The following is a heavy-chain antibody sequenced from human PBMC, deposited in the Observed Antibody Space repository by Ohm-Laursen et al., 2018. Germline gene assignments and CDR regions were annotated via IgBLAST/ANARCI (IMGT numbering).Heavy chain of an antibody. CDR2: INPNSGGT. V-gene: IGHV1-2*02. CDR3: ARLNAYYDSIGWFDP. CDR1: GYTFTGYY. D-gene: IGHD3-22*01. J-gene: IGHJ5*02. Sequence: SVKVSCKASGYTFTGYYMHWVRQAPGQGLEWMGWINPNSGGTNYAQKFRGRVTMTRDTSISTAYMELSRLRSDDTAVYYCARLNAYYDSIGWFDPWGQGTLVTVSS.